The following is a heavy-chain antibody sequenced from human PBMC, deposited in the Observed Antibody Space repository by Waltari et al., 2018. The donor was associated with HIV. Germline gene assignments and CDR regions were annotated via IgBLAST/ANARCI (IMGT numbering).Heavy chain of an antibody. CDR2: IYYSGST. CDR3: ARSRGEYSGYDFDY. D-gene: IGHD5-12*01. J-gene: IGHJ4*02. Sequence: QVQLQESGPGLVKPSETLSLTCTVSGGSVSSGHYYWSWIRQPPGKGLEWIGYIYYSGSTNYNPSLKSRVTMSLDTSKNQFSLNLRSVTAADTAVYHCARSRGEYSGYDFDYWGQGTLVTVSS. CDR1: GGSVSSGHYY. V-gene: IGHV4-61*01.